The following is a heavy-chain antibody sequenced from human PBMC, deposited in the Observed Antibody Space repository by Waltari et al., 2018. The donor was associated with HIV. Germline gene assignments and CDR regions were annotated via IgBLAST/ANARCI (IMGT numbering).Heavy chain of an antibody. CDR2: IYYSGRT. D-gene: IGHD5-12*01. CDR3: ARLRRWLQWYYCDC. V-gene: IGHV4-39*01. CDR1: GGSISSSSYY. J-gene: IGHJ4*02. Sequence: QLQLQESGPGLVKPSETLSLTCTVSGGSISSSSYYWGWIRQPPGKGLELIGSIYYSGRTHYDPSLKSRVTLSVDTSKNQVSLTLSSVTAADTAVYYCARLRRWLQWYYCDCWGQGTLVTVSS.